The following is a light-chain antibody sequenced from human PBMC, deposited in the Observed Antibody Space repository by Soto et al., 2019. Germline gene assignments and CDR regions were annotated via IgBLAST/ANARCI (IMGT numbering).Light chain of an antibody. CDR2: GAS. CDR1: QSVSSN. Sequence: EIVMTQSPATLSVSPGERATLSCRASQSVSSNLAWYQHKPGQAPRLLIYGASTRATGIPARFSGSGSGTEFTLSINSLQSEDFAVDYCQQYDNWPPVTFGGGTKVEIK. J-gene: IGKJ4*01. CDR3: QQYDNWPPVT. V-gene: IGKV3-15*01.